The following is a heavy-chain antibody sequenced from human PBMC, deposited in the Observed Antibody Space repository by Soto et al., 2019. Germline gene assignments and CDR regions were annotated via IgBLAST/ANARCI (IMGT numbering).Heavy chain of an antibody. D-gene: IGHD6-13*01. CDR1: GWTFSSYA. V-gene: IGHV1-69*06. CDR2: IIPIFGTA. Sequence: ASVKVSCKACGWTFSSYAISWVGQAPGQGLEWMGGIIPIFGTANYAQKFQGRVTITADKSTSTAYMELSSLRSEDTAVYYCAKVAAAGNTAFDIWGQGTMVTVPS. J-gene: IGHJ3*02. CDR3: AKVAAAGNTAFDI.